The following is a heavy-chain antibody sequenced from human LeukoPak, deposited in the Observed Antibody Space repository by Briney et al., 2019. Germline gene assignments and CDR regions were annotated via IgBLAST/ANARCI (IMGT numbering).Heavy chain of an antibody. J-gene: IGHJ6*02. V-gene: IGHV3-66*01. Sequence: PGGSLRLSCAASGFTVSSNYMSWVRQAPGKGLEWVSVIYSGGSTYYADSVKGRFTISRDNSKNTLYLQMNSLRAEDTAVYYCARSHCSSTSCYGWVYCYYGMDVWGQGTTVTVSS. CDR2: IYSGGST. CDR3: ARSHCSSTSCYGWVYCYYGMDV. D-gene: IGHD2-2*01. CDR1: GFTVSSNY.